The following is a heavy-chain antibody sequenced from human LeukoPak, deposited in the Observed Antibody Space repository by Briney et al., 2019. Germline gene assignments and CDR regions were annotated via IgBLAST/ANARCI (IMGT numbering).Heavy chain of an antibody. D-gene: IGHD3-3*01. Sequence: PGGSLRLSCAASGFTFSSYWMSWVRQAPGKGLEWVANIKQDGSEKYYVDSVKGRFTISRDNAKNSLYLQMNSLRAEDTAVYYCTTDGPLLEWLLIGGYYGMDVWGQGTTVTVSS. CDR3: TTDGPLLEWLLIGGYYGMDV. J-gene: IGHJ6*02. V-gene: IGHV3-7*03. CDR2: IKQDGSEK. CDR1: GFTFSSYW.